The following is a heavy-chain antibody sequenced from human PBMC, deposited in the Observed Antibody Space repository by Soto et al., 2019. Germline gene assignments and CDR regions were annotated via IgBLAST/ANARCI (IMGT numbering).Heavy chain of an antibody. V-gene: IGHV3-30*18. CDR1: GFTFSSYG. D-gene: IGHD6-13*01. CDR3: AKEDQQLVQVGMDV. J-gene: IGHJ6*02. Sequence: GGSLRLSCAASGFTFSSYGMHWVRQAPGKGLEWVAVISYDGSNKYYADSVKGRFTISRDNSKNTLYLQMNSLRAEDTAVYYCAKEDQQLVQVGMDVWGQGTTVTVS. CDR2: ISYDGSNK.